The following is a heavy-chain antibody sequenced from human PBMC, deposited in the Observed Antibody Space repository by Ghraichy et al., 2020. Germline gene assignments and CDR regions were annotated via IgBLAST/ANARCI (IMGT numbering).Heavy chain of an antibody. J-gene: IGHJ6*02. CDR2: IYYSGST. Sequence: EALNISCTVSGGSISSYYWSWIRQPPGKGLEWIGYIYYSGSTNYNPSLKSRVTISVDTSKNQFSLKLSSVTAADTAVYYCARDQPTHGMDVWGQGTTVTVSS. V-gene: IGHV4-59*01. CDR1: GGSISSYY. CDR3: ARDQPTHGMDV.